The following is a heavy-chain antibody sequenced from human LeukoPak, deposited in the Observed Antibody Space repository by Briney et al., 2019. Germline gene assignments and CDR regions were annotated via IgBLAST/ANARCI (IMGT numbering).Heavy chain of an antibody. J-gene: IGHJ4*02. D-gene: IGHD6-6*01. V-gene: IGHV1-69*13. CDR3: ARDRRSEARGVYFDY. Sequence: GASVKVSCKASGYTFTSYGISWVRQAPGQGLEWMGGIIPIFGTANYAQKFQGRVTITADESTSTAYMELSSLRSEDTAVYYCARDRRSEARGVYFDYWGQGTLVTVSS. CDR2: IIPIFGTA. CDR1: GYTFTSYG.